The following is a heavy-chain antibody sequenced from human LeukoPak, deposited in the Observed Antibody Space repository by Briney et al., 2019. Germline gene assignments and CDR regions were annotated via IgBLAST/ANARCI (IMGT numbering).Heavy chain of an antibody. V-gene: IGHV4-59*01. D-gene: IGHD1-26*01. CDR2: IYYSGST. CDR3: ARPSFGAWDL. Sequence: KPSETLSLTCTVSGGSISSYCWSWIRQPPGKGLEWIGYIYYSGSTNYNPSLKSRVTISVDTSKNQFSLKLSSVTAADTAVYYCARPSFGAWDLWGQGTLVTVSS. J-gene: IGHJ4*02. CDR1: GGSISSYC.